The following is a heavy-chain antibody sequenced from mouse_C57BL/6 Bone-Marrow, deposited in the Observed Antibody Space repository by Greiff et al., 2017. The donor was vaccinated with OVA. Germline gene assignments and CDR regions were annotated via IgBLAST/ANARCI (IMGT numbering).Heavy chain of an antibody. D-gene: IGHD2-1*01. Sequence: EVQLQQSGGGLVQPGGSMKLSCVASGFTFSNYWMNWVRQSPEKGLEWVAQIRLKSDNYATHYAESVKGRFTISRDDSKSSVYLQMNNLRAEDTGIYYCTVYYGNYGAYWGQGTLVTVSA. CDR2: IRLKSDNYAT. CDR3: TVYYGNYGAY. V-gene: IGHV6-3*01. J-gene: IGHJ3*01. CDR1: GFTFSNYW.